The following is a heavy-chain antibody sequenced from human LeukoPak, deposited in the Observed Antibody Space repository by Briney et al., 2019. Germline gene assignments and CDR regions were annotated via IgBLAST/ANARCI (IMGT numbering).Heavy chain of an antibody. CDR1: GYSISSGYY. D-gene: IGHD3-22*01. V-gene: IGHV4-38-2*02. J-gene: IGHJ4*02. CDR3: ARDMIAAPLDFDY. CDR2: IYHSGST. Sequence: PSETLSLTCTVSGYSISSGYYWGWIRQPPGKGLEWIGSIYHSGSTYYNPSLKSRVTISVDTSKNQFSLKLSSVTAADTAVYYCARDMIAAPLDFDYWGRGTLVTVSS.